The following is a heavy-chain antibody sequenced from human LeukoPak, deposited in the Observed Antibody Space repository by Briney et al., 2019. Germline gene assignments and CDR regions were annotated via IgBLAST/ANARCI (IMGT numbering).Heavy chain of an antibody. CDR2: IKQDGSEK. J-gene: IGHJ4*02. D-gene: IGHD3-9*01. CDR1: GFTFSDFW. Sequence: SGGSLRLSCAASGFTFSDFWMTWVRQAPGKGLEWVANIKQDGSEKFYVDSVKGRFTISRDNRKISVYLQMSSLRAEDTAVYFCARDRIYFDILTGYLPLDYWGRGTLVAVSS. V-gene: IGHV3-7*01. CDR3: ARDRIYFDILTGYLPLDY.